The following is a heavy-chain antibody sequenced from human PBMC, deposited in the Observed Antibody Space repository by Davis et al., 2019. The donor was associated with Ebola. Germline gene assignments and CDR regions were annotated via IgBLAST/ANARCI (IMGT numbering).Heavy chain of an antibody. Sequence: MPSETLSLTCTVSGGSISSYYWSWIRQPPGKGLEWIGYIYYSGSTNYNPSLKSRVTLSVDTSKNQFSLKLSSVTAADTAVYYCARSSLGSWYAFDIWGQGTMVTVSS. D-gene: IGHD6-13*01. CDR1: GGSISSYY. V-gene: IGHV4-59*01. J-gene: IGHJ3*02. CDR3: ARSSLGSWYAFDI. CDR2: IYYSGST.